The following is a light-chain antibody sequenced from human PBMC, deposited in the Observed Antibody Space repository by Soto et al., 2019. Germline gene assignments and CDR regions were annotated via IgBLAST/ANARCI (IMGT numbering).Light chain of an antibody. Sequence: EFVLTQSPGTLSLSPGERATLSCRASQSVSSVFLAWYQQKPGQPPRLLIYGASTRGSGIPDRFSGSGSGTDFTLTISRLEPEDFAVYYCQHYDSSPPLAFGGGTKVDIK. CDR2: GAS. V-gene: IGKV3-20*01. CDR1: QSVSSVF. J-gene: IGKJ4*01. CDR3: QHYDSSPPLA.